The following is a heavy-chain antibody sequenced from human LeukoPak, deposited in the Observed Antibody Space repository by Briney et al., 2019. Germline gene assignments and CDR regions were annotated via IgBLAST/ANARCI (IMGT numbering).Heavy chain of an antibody. V-gene: IGHV3-74*01. Sequence: GGSLRLSCAASGFTFSSYWMHWVRQAPGKGLVWVSRINSDGSSTSYADSVKGRFTISRDNAKNTLYLQMSSLRAEDTAVYYCARVRIVGATLRFDYWGQGTLVTVSS. CDR3: ARVRIVGATLRFDY. CDR1: GFTFSSYW. D-gene: IGHD1-26*01. J-gene: IGHJ4*02. CDR2: INSDGSST.